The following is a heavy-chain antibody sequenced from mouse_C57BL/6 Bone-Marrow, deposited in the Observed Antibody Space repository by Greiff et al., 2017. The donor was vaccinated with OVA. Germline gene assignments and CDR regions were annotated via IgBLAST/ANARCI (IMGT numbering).Heavy chain of an antibody. CDR2: FDPDTGGT. CDR1: GYTFTDYE. Sequence: QVQLQQSGAELVRPGASVTLSCKASGYTFTDYEMHWVKQTPVPGLEWIGAFDPDTGGTAYNQTFKGKAILTADKSSSTAYMELRSLTSEDSAVYYCTRGYSNYYAMDYWGQGTSVTGAS. J-gene: IGHJ4*01. D-gene: IGHD2-5*01. CDR3: TRGYSNYYAMDY. V-gene: IGHV1-15*01.